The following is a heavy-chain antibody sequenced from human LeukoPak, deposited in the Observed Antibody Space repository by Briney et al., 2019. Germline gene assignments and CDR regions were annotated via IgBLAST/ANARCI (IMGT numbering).Heavy chain of an antibody. CDR2: IKRESDGGTV. D-gene: IGHD3-16*02. Sequence: GGSLRLSCAASGCTFSGHWMSWVRQAPGKGLEWVGRIKRESDGGTVDYAAPLKGRFTISRDDSQNMAFLEMTNLKAEDTALYYCTRAWRDETDRYFDYWGQGTLVTVSS. CDR1: GCTFSGHW. CDR3: TRAWRDETDRYFDY. J-gene: IGHJ4*02. V-gene: IGHV3-15*01.